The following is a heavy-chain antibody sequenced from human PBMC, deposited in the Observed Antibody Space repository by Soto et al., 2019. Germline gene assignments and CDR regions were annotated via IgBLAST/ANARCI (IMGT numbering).Heavy chain of an antibody. J-gene: IGHJ4*02. D-gene: IGHD2-2*01. CDR2: IIPIFGTA. Sequence: QVQLVQSGAEVKKPGSSVKVSCKASGGTFSSYAISWVRQAPGQGLEWMGGIIPIFGTANYAQKFQGRVTITADKSTSTAYMELSSLGSEDTAVYYCARVPGYCSSTSCYSFDYWGQGTLVTVSS. CDR3: ARVPGYCSSTSCYSFDY. V-gene: IGHV1-69*06. CDR1: GGTFSSYA.